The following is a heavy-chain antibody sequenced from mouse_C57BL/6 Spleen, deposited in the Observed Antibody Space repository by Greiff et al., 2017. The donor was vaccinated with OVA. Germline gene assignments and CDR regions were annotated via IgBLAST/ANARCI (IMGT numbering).Heavy chain of an antibody. Sequence: VQLQQSGPELVKPGASVKISCKASGYAFSSSWMNWVKQRPGKGLEWIGRIYPGDGDTNYNGKFKGKATLTADKSSSTAYMQLSSRTSEDSAVYFCAREGDYYGRSFDYWGQGTTLTVSS. CDR1: GYAFSSSW. D-gene: IGHD1-1*01. V-gene: IGHV1-82*01. J-gene: IGHJ2*01. CDR2: IYPGDGDT. CDR3: AREGDYYGRSFDY.